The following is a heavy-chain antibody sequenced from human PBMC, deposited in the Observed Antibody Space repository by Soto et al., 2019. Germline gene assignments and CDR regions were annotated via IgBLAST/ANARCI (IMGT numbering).Heavy chain of an antibody. V-gene: IGHV1-2*04. CDR2: INPNSGGT. Sequence: GASVKVSCKASGYTFTGYYMHWVRQAPGQGLEWMGWINPNSGGTNYAQKFQGWVTMTRDTSISTAYMELSRLRSDDTAVYYCARGQYNWNDWFGRIDYSGQGTPVTVSS. D-gene: IGHD1-1*01. J-gene: IGHJ4*02. CDR1: GYTFTGYY. CDR3: ARGQYNWNDWFGRIDY.